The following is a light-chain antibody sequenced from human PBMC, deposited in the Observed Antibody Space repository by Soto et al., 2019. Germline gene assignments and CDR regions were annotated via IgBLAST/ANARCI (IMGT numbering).Light chain of an antibody. J-gene: IGLJ1*01. Sequence: QSLLRQPPSVSAAPGQKFTISCSGSSSNIGNNYVSWYQQLPGTAPKLLIYDNNKRPSGIPDRFSGSKSGTSATLGITGLQTGDEADYYCGTWDSSLSAYVFGTGTKVTVL. CDR3: GTWDSSLSAYV. CDR1: SSNIGNNY. V-gene: IGLV1-51*01. CDR2: DNN.